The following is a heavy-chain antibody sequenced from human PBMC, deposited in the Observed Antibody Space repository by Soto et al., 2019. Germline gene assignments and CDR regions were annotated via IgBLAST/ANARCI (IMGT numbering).Heavy chain of an antibody. CDR2: IKPDESEK. J-gene: IGHJ5*02. Sequence: VQLVESGGGLVQPGGSLSLSCTASGFTFSDSWMPWVRQSPGKGLEWVARIKPDESEKKYADSVKGRFSISRDNAKNSMYLQMDSLRGEDTAVYYCVRGGSNYASWGQGTLVTVSS. V-gene: IGHV3-7*01. CDR1: GFTFSDSW. D-gene: IGHD4-4*01. CDR3: VRGGSNYAS.